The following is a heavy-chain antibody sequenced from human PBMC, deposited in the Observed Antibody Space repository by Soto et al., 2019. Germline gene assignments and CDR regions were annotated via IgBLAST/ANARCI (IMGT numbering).Heavy chain of an antibody. J-gene: IGHJ6*02. CDR2: ISYDGSNK. CDR3: ARDMVGGGSGWYNYYYYGMDV. D-gene: IGHD6-19*01. Sequence: GGSLRLSCAASGFTFSSYAMHWVRQAPGKGLEWVAVISYDGSNKYYADSVKGRFTISRDNSKNTLYLQMNSLRAEDTAVYYCARDMVGGGSGWYNYYYYGMDVWGQGTTVTVSS. V-gene: IGHV3-30-3*01. CDR1: GFTFSSYA.